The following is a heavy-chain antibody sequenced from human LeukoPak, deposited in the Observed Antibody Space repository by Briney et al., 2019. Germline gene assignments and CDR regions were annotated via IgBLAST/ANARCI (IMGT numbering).Heavy chain of an antibody. Sequence: ASVKVSCKASGYTFTGYYMHWARQAPGQGLEWMGWINPNSGGTNYAQKFQGRVTMTRDTSISTAYMELSRLRSDDTAVYYCARDLYYYDSSRPNDYWGQGTLVTVSS. CDR2: INPNSGGT. CDR3: ARDLYYYDSSRPNDY. CDR1: GYTFTGYY. D-gene: IGHD3-22*01. J-gene: IGHJ4*02. V-gene: IGHV1-2*02.